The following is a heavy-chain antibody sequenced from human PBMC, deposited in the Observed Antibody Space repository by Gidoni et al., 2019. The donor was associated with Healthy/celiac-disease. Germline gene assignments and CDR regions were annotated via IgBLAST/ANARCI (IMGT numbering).Heavy chain of an antibody. V-gene: IGHV1-46*01. CDR2: INPSGGST. CDR3: ARGYYYDSSADRYFDY. Sequence: QVQLVQSGAEVKTPGASVKVSCKASGYTFTSCYMHWVRQAPGQGLEWMGIINPSGGSTSYAQKFQGRVTMTRDTSTSTVYMELSSLRSEDTAVYYCARGYYYDSSADRYFDYWGQGTLVTVSS. CDR1: GYTFTSCY. J-gene: IGHJ4*02. D-gene: IGHD3-22*01.